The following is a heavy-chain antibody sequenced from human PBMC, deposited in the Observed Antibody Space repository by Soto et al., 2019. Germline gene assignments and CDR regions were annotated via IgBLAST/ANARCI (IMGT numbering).Heavy chain of an antibody. D-gene: IGHD6-19*01. V-gene: IGHV1-69*13. CDR2: IIPIFGTA. CDR3: ARDGIAVACMSYYYYGMDV. Sequence: ASVKVSCKASGGTFSSYAISWVRQAPGQGLEWMGGIIPIFGTANYAQKFQGRVTITADESTSTAYMELSSLRSEDTAVYYCARDGIAVACMSYYYYGMDVWGQGTTVTVYS. CDR1: GGTFSSYA. J-gene: IGHJ6*02.